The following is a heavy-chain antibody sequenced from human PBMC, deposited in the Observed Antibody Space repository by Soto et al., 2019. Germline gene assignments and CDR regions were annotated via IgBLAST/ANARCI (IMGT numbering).Heavy chain of an antibody. CDR1: GGPISTGGHF. Sequence: QVQLEESGPGLVKASQTLSLTCTVSGGPISTGGHFWSWIRQHPKKGLEWIGYIYYSGTTHYNASLKSRATASVDTSKNQFSLKLTSVTAADTAVYYCARVVSGSYFDCWGQGTLVTVSS. V-gene: IGHV4-31*03. D-gene: IGHD1-26*01. CDR3: ARVVSGSYFDC. CDR2: IYYSGTT. J-gene: IGHJ4*02.